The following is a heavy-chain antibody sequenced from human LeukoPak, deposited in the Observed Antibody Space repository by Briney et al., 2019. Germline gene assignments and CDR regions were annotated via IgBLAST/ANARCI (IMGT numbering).Heavy chain of an antibody. D-gene: IGHD1-26*01. J-gene: IGHJ4*02. Sequence: PGGSLRLSCAASGFTFSSFWMHWVRQAPGKGLVWVSRINSDGSSITYADSVKGRFTISRDNAKNTLYLQMNSLRAEDTAVYYCASTEYSGSYFDYWGQGTLVTVSS. V-gene: IGHV3-74*01. CDR3: ASTEYSGSYFDY. CDR2: INSDGSSI. CDR1: GFTFSSFW.